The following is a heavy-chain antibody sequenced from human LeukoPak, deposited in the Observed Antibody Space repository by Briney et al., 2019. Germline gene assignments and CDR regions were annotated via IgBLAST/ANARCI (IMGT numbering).Heavy chain of an antibody. CDR1: GFTFNSYT. Sequence: PGGSLRLSCAASGFTFNSYTMNWVRQAPGKGLEWVSSMSSSSSSIYYADSVKGRFTISRDNAKNSLYLQMNSLRAEDTAVYFCARERPGGYFYYGMGVWGLGTTVTVSS. J-gene: IGHJ6*02. CDR3: ARERPGGYFYYGMGV. V-gene: IGHV3-21*01. D-gene: IGHD3-16*01. CDR2: MSSSSSSI.